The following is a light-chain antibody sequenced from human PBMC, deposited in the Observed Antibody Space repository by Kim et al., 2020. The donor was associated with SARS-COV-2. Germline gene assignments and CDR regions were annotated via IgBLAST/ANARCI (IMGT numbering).Light chain of an antibody. Sequence: NFMLTQPHSVSESPGNTVTISCTRTSGNIADNYVQWYQQRPGSAPTIVIYEDTERPSGVPDRFSGSIDTSSSSASLTISGLKTEDEDDYYCQSYDISNVIFGGGTQLTVL. V-gene: IGLV6-57*04. CDR1: SGNIADNY. CDR3: QSYDISNVI. CDR2: EDT. J-gene: IGLJ2*01.